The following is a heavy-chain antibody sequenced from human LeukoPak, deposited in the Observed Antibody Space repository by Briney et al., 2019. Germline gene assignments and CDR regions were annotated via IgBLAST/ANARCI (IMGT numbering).Heavy chain of an antibody. V-gene: IGHV3-74*01. Sequence: HPGGSLRLSCAASGFTFRNYWMHWVRQAPGKGLVGVSRSNSGGSSRNYADSVKGRFTISRDDSRNTGYLQLNNLRVEDTAIYYCARASWISTADAVCWGQGTQVTVSS. J-gene: IGHJ4*02. CDR1: GFTFRNYW. D-gene: IGHD2-2*03. CDR3: ARASWISTADAVC. CDR2: SNSGGSSR.